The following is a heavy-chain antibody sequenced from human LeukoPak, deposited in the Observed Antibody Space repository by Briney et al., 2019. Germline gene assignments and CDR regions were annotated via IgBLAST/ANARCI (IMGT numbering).Heavy chain of an antibody. CDR3: ARAPYTTGRSFYFDS. Sequence: PRGSLRLSCAASGFTFRNYGMHWVRQAPGKGLEWVANIWYDGSKNYYADSVKGRFTISRDNFNNMLYLQMNSLRAEDTALYYCARAPYTTGRSFYFDSWGQGTLVTVSS. D-gene: IGHD2-2*02. CDR1: GFTFRNYG. J-gene: IGHJ4*02. CDR2: IWYDGSKN. V-gene: IGHV3-33*01.